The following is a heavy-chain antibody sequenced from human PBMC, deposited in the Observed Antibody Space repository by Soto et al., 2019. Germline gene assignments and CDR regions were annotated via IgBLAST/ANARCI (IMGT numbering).Heavy chain of an antibody. CDR2: IYYSGST. Sequence: PSETLSLTCTVSGGSTSSSAYYWSRIRQHPGKGLEWIGYIYYSGSTNYNPSLKSRVAISVDTSKNQFSLKLSSVTAADTAVYYCATYARNWFDPWGQGTLVTVSS. J-gene: IGHJ5*02. CDR1: GGSTSSSAYY. D-gene: IGHD4-17*01. V-gene: IGHV4-31*03. CDR3: ATYARNWFDP.